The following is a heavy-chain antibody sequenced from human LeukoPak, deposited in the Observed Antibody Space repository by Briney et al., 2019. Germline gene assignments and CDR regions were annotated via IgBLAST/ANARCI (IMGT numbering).Heavy chain of an antibody. Sequence: GGSLRLSCAASGFTSSSYWMSWVRQAPGKGLEWVANIKQDGSEKYYVDSVKGRFTISRDNAKNSLYLQMNSLRAEDTAVYYCARSKHAYSSSWYRGASGYYYMDVWGKGTTVTISS. CDR3: ARSKHAYSSSWYRGASGYYYMDV. V-gene: IGHV3-7*01. CDR2: IKQDGSEK. CDR1: GFTSSSYW. J-gene: IGHJ6*03. D-gene: IGHD6-13*01.